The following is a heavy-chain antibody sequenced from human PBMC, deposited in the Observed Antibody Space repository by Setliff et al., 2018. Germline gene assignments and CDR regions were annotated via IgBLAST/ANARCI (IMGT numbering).Heavy chain of an antibody. CDR1: GYTFTDYF. J-gene: IGHJ4*02. Sequence: ASVKVSCKTSGYTFTDYFIRWVRQAPGQGLEWMGWINPNNGDTKYAQKFQGRVTMTRATSITTAYMELSRLRSDDTAVYFCARVTYCGGDCYSFDYWGQGTLVTVS. D-gene: IGHD2-21*01. CDR2: INPNNGDT. CDR3: ARVTYCGGDCYSFDY. V-gene: IGHV1-2*02.